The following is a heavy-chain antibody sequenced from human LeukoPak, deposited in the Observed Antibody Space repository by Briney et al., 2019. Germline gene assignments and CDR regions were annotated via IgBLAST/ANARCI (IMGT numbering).Heavy chain of an antibody. V-gene: IGHV3-23*01. Sequence: PGGSLRLSCAASGFTFNIYGMSWVRQAPGKGLEWVSAISGGGDSTYYADSVKGRFTISRDNSKNTLFLQMNSLRAEDTALYYCAKVEFRGVIIDYWGQGTLVTVSS. CDR1: GFTFNIYG. CDR2: ISGGGDST. CDR3: AKVEFRGVIIDY. D-gene: IGHD3-10*01. J-gene: IGHJ4*02.